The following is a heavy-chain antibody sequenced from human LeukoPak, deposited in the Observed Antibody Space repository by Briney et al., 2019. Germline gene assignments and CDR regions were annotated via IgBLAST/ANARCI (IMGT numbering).Heavy chain of an antibody. J-gene: IGHJ2*01. D-gene: IGHD3-16*01. Sequence: PGGALRLSCGASGFTLSRHGMHWVRQAPGKGLEWVAVIGDTGRARYYAESVKGRFTTSRDNSQNTLYLEMNSLRYEDTAFYYCAREAAWGNWYFDLWGRGTLVTVSS. CDR1: GFTLSRHG. CDR3: AREAAWGNWYFDL. CDR2: IGDTGRAR. V-gene: IGHV3-30*03.